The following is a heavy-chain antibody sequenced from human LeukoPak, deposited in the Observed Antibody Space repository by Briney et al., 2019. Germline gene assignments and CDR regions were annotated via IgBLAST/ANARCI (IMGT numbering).Heavy chain of an antibody. D-gene: IGHD2-2*01. J-gene: IGHJ5*02. CDR1: GGSFSGYY. CDR2: INHSGST. CDR3: ARGRCSSTSCRLPFDP. Sequence: SETLSLTCAVYGGSFSGYYWSWIRQPPGKGLEWIGEINHSGSTNYNPSLKSRVTISVDTSKNQFSLKLSSVTAADTAVYYCARGRCSSTSCRLPFDPWGQGTLVTASS. V-gene: IGHV4-34*01.